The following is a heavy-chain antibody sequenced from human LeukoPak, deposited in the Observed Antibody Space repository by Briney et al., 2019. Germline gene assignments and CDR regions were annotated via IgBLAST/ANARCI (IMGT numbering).Heavy chain of an antibody. Sequence: PSETLSLTCTVSGGSISAYSWIWIRQPPGKRLEWIGFFYDRGNTNYNPSLKSRVNLSVDPSTNQFSLKLTSATAADTAVYYCARVFLPTAQRSPYFDFWGQGALVIVSS. D-gene: IGHD4-17*01. CDR1: GGSISAYS. CDR2: FYDRGNT. V-gene: IGHV4-59*01. CDR3: ARVFLPTAQRSPYFDF. J-gene: IGHJ4*02.